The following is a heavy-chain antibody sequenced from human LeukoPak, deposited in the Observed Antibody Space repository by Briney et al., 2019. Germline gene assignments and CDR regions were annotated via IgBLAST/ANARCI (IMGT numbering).Heavy chain of an antibody. Sequence: NSSETLSLTCTVSGGSISSYYWSWIRQPPGKGLEWIGYIYYSGSTNYNPSLKSRVTISVDTSKNQFSLKLSSVTAADTAVYYCARDGLRAAMVTHYGMDVWGQGTTVTVSS. V-gene: IGHV4-59*12. CDR3: ARDGLRAAMVTHYGMDV. CDR2: IYYSGST. D-gene: IGHD5-18*01. J-gene: IGHJ6*02. CDR1: GGSISSYY.